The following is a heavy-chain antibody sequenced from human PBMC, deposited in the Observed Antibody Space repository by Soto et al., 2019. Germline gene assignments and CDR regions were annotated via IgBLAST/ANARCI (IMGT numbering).Heavy chain of an antibody. D-gene: IGHD2-8*02. J-gene: IGHJ5*02. Sequence: SETLYLTCTVSGGSVSSRSYFWAWVRQSPAKGLEWIGSINYRGTTFYIASLKSRATISVDTSKNQFSLRLNSVTAADTAVYYCARLVGCDGTGCKFDPWGRGILVTVSS. CDR2: INYRGTT. CDR3: ARLVGCDGTGCKFDP. V-gene: IGHV4-39*01. CDR1: GGSVSSRSYF.